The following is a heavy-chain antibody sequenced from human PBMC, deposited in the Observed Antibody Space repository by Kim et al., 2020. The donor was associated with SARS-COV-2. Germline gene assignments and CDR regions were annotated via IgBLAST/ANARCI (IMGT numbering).Heavy chain of an antibody. CDR2: IIPIFGTA. J-gene: IGHJ5*02. CDR1: GGTFSSYA. V-gene: IGHV1-69*13. Sequence: SVKVSCKASGGTFSSYAISWVRQAPGQGLEWMGGIIPIFGTANYAQKFQGRVTITADESTSTAYMELSSLRSEDTAVYYCARSLYSSSWYTKGEFDPWGQGTLVTVSS. CDR3: ARSLYSSSWYTKGEFDP. D-gene: IGHD6-13*01.